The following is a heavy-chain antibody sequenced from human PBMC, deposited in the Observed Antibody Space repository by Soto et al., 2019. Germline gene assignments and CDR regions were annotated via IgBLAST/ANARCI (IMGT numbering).Heavy chain of an antibody. J-gene: IGHJ4*02. Sequence: GALRLSCAASGFHFSDYYMTWIRQTPGEGLEWLSYISGSSSHTNYADSVKGRFTISRDNAKNSLYLQISSLGAEDTAVYYCARRLSAHFDYWGQGTLVTVS. CDR3: ARRLSAHFDY. CDR2: ISGSSSHT. CDR1: GFHFSDYY. D-gene: IGHD3-10*01. V-gene: IGHV3-11*03.